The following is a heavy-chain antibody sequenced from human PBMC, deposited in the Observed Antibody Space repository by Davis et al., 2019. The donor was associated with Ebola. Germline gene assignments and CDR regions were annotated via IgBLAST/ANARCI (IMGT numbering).Heavy chain of an antibody. D-gene: IGHD6-19*01. CDR1: GFTVSSNH. CDR3: ATTQWLREFDN. Sequence: PGGSPRLSCTASGFTVSSNHMSWVRQAPGKGLEWVSVIYDQSTAYADAVRGRFIISRDKSNNTLYLEMSSLRVDDTAVYYCATTQWLREFDNWGQGTLVTVSS. V-gene: IGHV3-53*05. CDR2: IYDQST. J-gene: IGHJ4*02.